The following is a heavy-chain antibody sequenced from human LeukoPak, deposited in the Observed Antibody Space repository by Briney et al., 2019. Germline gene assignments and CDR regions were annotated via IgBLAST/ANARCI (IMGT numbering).Heavy chain of an antibody. D-gene: IGHD1-1*01. J-gene: IGHJ6*03. CDR2: IYYRGRT. V-gene: IGHV4-59*01. CDR3: ASGSYPHYYYYYYMDV. Sequence: KPSETLSLTCTVSGGSISSYYWSWVRQPPGKGLEWGGYIYYRGRTHYNPPLHIQLTISVDTSNNHLSLQLRSVTAADTAVYYCASGSYPHYYYYYYMDVWGEGTTVTVSS. CDR1: GGSISSYY.